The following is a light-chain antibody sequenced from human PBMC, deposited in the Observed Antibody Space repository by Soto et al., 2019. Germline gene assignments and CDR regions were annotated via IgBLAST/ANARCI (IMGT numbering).Light chain of an antibody. CDR2: NNN. CDR3: AAWDVSLNGLV. J-gene: IGLJ1*01. V-gene: IGLV1-44*01. Sequence: QSVLTQPPSASGTPGQRVTISCSGSSSNIGSNTVNWYQQLPGTAPKLLIYNNNQRPSGVPDRFSGSKSGTSASLAISGLQSEDEADYYCAAWDVSLNGLVFGTGTKVTVL. CDR1: SSNIGSNT.